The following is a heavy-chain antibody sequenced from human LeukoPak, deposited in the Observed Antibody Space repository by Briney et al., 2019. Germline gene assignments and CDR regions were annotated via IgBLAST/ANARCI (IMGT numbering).Heavy chain of an antibody. CDR2: INSDGSSI. Sequence: QPGGSLRLSCAASGFTFSSHWMHWVRQAPGKGLVWVSRINSDGSSISYADSVKGRFTISRDNAKNTLYLQMNSLRAEDTAVYYCVKDTIMVRGVIRLSYWGQGTLVTVSS. V-gene: IGHV3-74*01. D-gene: IGHD3-10*01. CDR3: VKDTIMVRGVIRLSY. J-gene: IGHJ4*02. CDR1: GFTFSSHW.